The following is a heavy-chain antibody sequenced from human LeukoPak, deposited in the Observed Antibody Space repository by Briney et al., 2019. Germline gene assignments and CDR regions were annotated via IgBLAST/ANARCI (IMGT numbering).Heavy chain of an antibody. Sequence: GASVKVSCKTSGYIFTAYYIHWVRQAPGQGLEWMGWINPKTGGTNYAQKFQGRVTMTRDTSISTAYMELSRLRSDDTALYYCARAWDYSGSGRENWFDPWGQGTLVTVSS. D-gene: IGHD3-10*01. V-gene: IGHV1-2*02. CDR3: ARAWDYSGSGRENWFDP. CDR1: GYIFTAYY. CDR2: INPKTGGT. J-gene: IGHJ5*02.